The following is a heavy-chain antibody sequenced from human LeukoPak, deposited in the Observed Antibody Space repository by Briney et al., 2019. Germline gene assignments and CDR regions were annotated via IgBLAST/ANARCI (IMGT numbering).Heavy chain of an antibody. CDR2: ISYDGSNK. Sequence: PGRSLRLSCAASGFTFSSYAMHWVRQAPGKGLEWVAVISYDGSNKYYADSVKGRFTISRDNSKNTLYLQMNSLRAEDTAVYYCAKDGGYSSGWYGGWFDPWGQGTLVTVSS. D-gene: IGHD6-19*01. J-gene: IGHJ5*02. V-gene: IGHV3-30-3*01. CDR1: GFTFSSYA. CDR3: AKDGGYSSGWYGGWFDP.